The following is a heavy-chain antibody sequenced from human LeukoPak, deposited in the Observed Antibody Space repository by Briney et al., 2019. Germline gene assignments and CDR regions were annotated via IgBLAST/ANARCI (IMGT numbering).Heavy chain of an antibody. Sequence: SETLSLTCTVSGGSISSGDYYWSWIRQPPGKGLEWIVYIYYSGSTYYNPSLKSRFTISVSTSKNPFSLSLSPVTAAAPALSYCARESEQYSFDYWGQGTLVTVSS. V-gene: IGHV4-30-4*08. CDR1: GGSISSGDYY. D-gene: IGHD1-14*01. CDR3: ARESEQYSFDY. CDR2: IYYSGST. J-gene: IGHJ4*02.